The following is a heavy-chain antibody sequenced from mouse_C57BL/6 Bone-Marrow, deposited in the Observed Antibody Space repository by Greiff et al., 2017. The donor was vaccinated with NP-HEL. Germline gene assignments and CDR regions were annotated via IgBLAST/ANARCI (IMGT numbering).Heavy chain of an antibody. CDR2: IYPRDGST. V-gene: IGHV1-85*01. J-gene: IGHJ4*01. CDR1: GYTFTSYD. D-gene: IGHD2-4*01. Sequence: QVQLQQSGPELVKPGASVKLSCKASGYTFTSYDINWVKQRPGQGLEWIGWIYPRDGSTKYNEKFKGKATLTVDTSSSTAYMELHSLTSEDSAVYFCARSGIYYDYRKAMDYWGQGTSVTVSS. CDR3: ARSGIYYDYRKAMDY.